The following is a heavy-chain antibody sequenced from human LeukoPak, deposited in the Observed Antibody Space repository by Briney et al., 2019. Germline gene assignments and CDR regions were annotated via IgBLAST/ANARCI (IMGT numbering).Heavy chain of an antibody. Sequence: SETLSLTCAVSGYSISSGYHWGWIRQPPGKGLEWIGSIYHSGSTYYNPSLKSRVTISVDTSKNQFSLKLSSVTAADTAVYYCARVGWGIAVAGSLGDYYYYYMDVWGKGTTVTVSS. J-gene: IGHJ6*03. V-gene: IGHV4-38-2*01. CDR3: ARVGWGIAVAGSLGDYYYYYMDV. D-gene: IGHD6-19*01. CDR1: GYSISSGYH. CDR2: IYHSGST.